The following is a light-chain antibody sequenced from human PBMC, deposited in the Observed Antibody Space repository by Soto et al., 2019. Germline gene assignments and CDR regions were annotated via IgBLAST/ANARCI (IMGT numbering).Light chain of an antibody. Sequence: EIVLTQSPATLSLSPGERATLSCRASQSVSSYLAWYQQKPSQAPRLLIYEASNRATGIPARFSGSGSGTDFTLTISSLEPEDFAVYYCQQRSNWPAFGQGTRLEIK. V-gene: IGKV3-11*01. CDR3: QQRSNWPA. CDR1: QSVSSY. CDR2: EAS. J-gene: IGKJ5*01.